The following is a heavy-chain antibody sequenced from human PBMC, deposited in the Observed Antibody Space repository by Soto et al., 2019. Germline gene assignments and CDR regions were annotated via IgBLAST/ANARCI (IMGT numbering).Heavy chain of an antibody. D-gene: IGHD6-6*01. CDR1: GGTFSSYA. V-gene: IGHV1-69*13. J-gene: IGHJ6*02. CDR3: ARDPQLESEYSSSKAYYYYGLDL. CDR2: IIPIFGTA. Sequence: ASVKVSCKASGGTFSSYAISWVRQAPGQGLEWMGGIIPIFGTANYAQKFQGRVTITADESTSTAYMELSSLRSEDTAVYYCARDPQLESEYSSSKAYYYYGLDLWDQGTTVTVSS.